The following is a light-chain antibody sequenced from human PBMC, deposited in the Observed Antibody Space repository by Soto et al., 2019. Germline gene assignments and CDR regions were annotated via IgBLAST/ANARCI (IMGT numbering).Light chain of an antibody. V-gene: IGLV1-40*01. CDR3: QSYDSSLSGSV. CDR1: SSNIGAGYD. J-gene: IGLJ2*01. Sequence: QSVLTQPPSVSGAPGQRVTISCTGSSSNIGAGYDVHWYQQLPGTAPKLLIHGNSNRPSGVPDRFSGSKFGTSASLAITGLQAEDEADYYWQSYDSSLSGSVFGEGTKLTVL. CDR2: GNS.